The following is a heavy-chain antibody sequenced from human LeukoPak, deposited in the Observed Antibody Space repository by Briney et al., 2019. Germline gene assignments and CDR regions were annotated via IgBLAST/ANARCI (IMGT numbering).Heavy chain of an antibody. D-gene: IGHD3-22*01. V-gene: IGHV3-23*01. CDR2: ISGSGGST. J-gene: IGHJ4*02. CDR1: GFTFSRYA. Sequence: GGSLRLSCAASGFTFSRYAMSWVRQAPGKGLEWVSAISGSGGSTYYADSVKGRFTISRDNSKNTLYLQMNGLRAEDTAVYYCAKASYYYDSSGYYPGFVDYWGRGTLVTVSS. CDR3: AKASYYYDSSGYYPGFVDY.